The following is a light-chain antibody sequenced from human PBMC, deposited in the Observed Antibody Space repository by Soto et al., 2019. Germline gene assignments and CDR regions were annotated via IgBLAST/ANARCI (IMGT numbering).Light chain of an antibody. CDR2: DVS. Sequence: QSALTQPASVSGSPGQSITISCTGTSSDVGNYNLVSWYQQHPGKAPKLMIYDVSKRPSGVSTRFSGSKSGNTASLTISGLQADDEADYYCCSYAGDSYVFGTGTKLTV. J-gene: IGLJ1*01. V-gene: IGLV2-23*02. CDR3: CSYAGDSYV. CDR1: SSDVGNYNL.